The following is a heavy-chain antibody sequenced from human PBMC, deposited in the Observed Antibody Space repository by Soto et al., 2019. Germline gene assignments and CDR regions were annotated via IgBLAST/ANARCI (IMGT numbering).Heavy chain of an antibody. Sequence: SETLSLTCSVSGGFVSSSSYSWGWIRQPPGKGLEWIGYMYNTGSTVYNPSFKSRVTISVDTSKNQFSLKLNSVTAADAAVYYCARDLWGYCGTDCYPLDVWGQGTTVTVSS. CDR2: MYNTGST. V-gene: IGHV4-61*01. D-gene: IGHD2-21*02. CDR1: GGFVSSSSYS. CDR3: ARDLWGYCGTDCYPLDV. J-gene: IGHJ6*02.